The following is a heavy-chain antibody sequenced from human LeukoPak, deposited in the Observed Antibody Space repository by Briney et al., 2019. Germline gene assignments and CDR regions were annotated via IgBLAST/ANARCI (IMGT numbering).Heavy chain of an antibody. V-gene: IGHV1-2*02. CDR2: INPNSGGT. J-gene: IGHJ4*02. Sequence: ASVKVSCKASEYTFTGYYMHWVRQAPGQGLEWMGWINPNSGGTNYAQKFQGRVTMTRDTSISTAYMELSRLRSDDTAVYYCARGRDSGYDLVGYYFDYWGQGTLVTVSS. D-gene: IGHD5-12*01. CDR1: EYTFTGYY. CDR3: ARGRDSGYDLVGYYFDY.